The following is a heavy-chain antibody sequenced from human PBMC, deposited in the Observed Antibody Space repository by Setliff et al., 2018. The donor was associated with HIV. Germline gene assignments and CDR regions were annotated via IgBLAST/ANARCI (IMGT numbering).Heavy chain of an antibody. V-gene: IGHV3-21*01. Sequence: KTGGSLRLSCAASGFTFSSYMTWVRQAPGKGLEWVSSISSSSSYIYYADSVKGRFTISRDNAKNSLYLQMNSLRAEDTAVYYCARYCSSTSCYSDGHGDYWGQGTLVTVSS. J-gene: IGHJ4*02. D-gene: IGHD2-2*01. CDR2: ISSSSSYI. CDR1: GFTFSSY. CDR3: ARYCSSTSCYSDGHGDY.